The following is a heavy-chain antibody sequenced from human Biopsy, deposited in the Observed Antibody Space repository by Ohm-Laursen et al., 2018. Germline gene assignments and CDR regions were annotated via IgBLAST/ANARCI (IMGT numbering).Heavy chain of an antibody. D-gene: IGHD3-3*01. CDR3: ARDPGYDFWSGSDPFDI. Sequence: ASVKVSCNTSGYTFTAYGISWVRQAPGQGLEWMGWISTYNADTNIAQKFQGRVSMTTDTSTRTAYMELRSLRSGDTAIYFCARDPGYDFWSGSDPFDIWGQGTLVTVS. CDR1: GYTFTAYG. V-gene: IGHV1-18*04. J-gene: IGHJ3*02. CDR2: ISTYNADT.